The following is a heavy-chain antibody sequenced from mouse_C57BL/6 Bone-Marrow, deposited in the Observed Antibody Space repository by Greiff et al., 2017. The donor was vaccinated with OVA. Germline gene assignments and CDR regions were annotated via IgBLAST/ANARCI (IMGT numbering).Heavy chain of an antibody. D-gene: IGHD3-2*02. V-gene: IGHV1-52*01. CDR1: GYTFTSYW. CDR3: ASGDSSGYPFAY. CDR2: IDPSDSET. Sequence: QVQLQQPGAELVRPGSSVKLSCKASGYTFTSYWMHWVKQRPIQGLEWIGNIDPSDSETHYNQKFKDKATLTVDKSSSTAYMQLSSLTSEDSAVYYGASGDSSGYPFAYWGQGTLGTVSA. J-gene: IGHJ3*01.